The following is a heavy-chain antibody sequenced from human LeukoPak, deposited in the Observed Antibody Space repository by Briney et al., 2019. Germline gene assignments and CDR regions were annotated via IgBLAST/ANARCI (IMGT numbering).Heavy chain of an antibody. CDR1: GGSISSYY. Sequence: SETLSLTCTVSGGSISSYYWSWIRQPPGKGLEWIGYIYYSGSTNYNPSLKSRVTISVDTSKNQFSLKLSSVTAADTAVYYCAREIMASHWFDPWGQGTLVTVSS. CDR3: AREIMASHWFDP. D-gene: IGHD2-8*01. J-gene: IGHJ5*02. CDR2: IYYSGST. V-gene: IGHV4-59*01.